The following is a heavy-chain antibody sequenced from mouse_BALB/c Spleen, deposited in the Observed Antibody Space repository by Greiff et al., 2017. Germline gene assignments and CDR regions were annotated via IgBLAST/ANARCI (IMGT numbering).Heavy chain of an antibody. CDR3: TTGAFAY. CDR2: IRLKSDNYAT. CDR1: GFTFSSYW. Sequence: EVKVEESGGGLVQPGGSMKLSCVASGFTFSSYWMSWVRQSPEKGLEWVAEIRLKSDNYATHYAESVKGKFTISRDDSKSRLYLQMNSLRAEDTGIYYCTTGAFAYWGQGTLVTVSA. D-gene: IGHD4-1*01. J-gene: IGHJ3*01. V-gene: IGHV6-6*02.